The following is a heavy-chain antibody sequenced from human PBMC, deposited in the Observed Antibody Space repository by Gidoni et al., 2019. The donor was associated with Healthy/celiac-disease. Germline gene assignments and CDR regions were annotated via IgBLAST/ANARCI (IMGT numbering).Heavy chain of an antibody. D-gene: IGHD2-2*02. J-gene: IGHJ4*02. CDR1: RYTFTGYY. CDR3: ARGYCSSTSCYTIAY. CDR2: INPNSGGT. V-gene: IGHV1-2*02. Sequence: VQLVQSGAEVKKPGASVKVSCNASRYTFTGYYPHWVRQAPGQGLEGRGWINPNSGGTNDAQKFQSRVSMTRDTSISTAYGELSRLRSDNTAVYYCARGYCSSTSCYTIAYWGQGTLVTVSS.